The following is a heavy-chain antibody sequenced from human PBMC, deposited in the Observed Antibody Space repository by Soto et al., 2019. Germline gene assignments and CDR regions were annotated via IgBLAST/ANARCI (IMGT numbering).Heavy chain of an antibody. CDR3: ARDRSGWVFED. D-gene: IGHD6-19*01. CDR1: GYIFTTYG. Sequence: QVQLVQSGAEVKKPGASVKVSCKASGYIFTTYGISWVRQAPGQGLEWLGWISAYDGDTNFAQKFRGRVTVTTDTSTRTAYMELRSLRSDDTAVYYCARDRSGWVFEDWGQGTLVLVSS. CDR2: ISAYDGDT. V-gene: IGHV1-18*01. J-gene: IGHJ1*01.